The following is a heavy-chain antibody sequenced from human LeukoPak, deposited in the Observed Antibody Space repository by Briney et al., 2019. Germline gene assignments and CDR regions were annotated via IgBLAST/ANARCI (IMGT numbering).Heavy chain of an antibody. D-gene: IGHD3-22*01. V-gene: IGHV4-39*01. CDR1: GGSISSSSYY. CDR2: IYYSGST. Sequence: SETLSLTCTVSGGSISSSSYYWGWIRQPPGKGLEWIGSIYYSGSTYDNPSLKSRVTISVDTSKNQFSLKLSSVTAADTAVYYCARATYDSSGYHGAFDIWGQGTMVTVSS. J-gene: IGHJ3*02. CDR3: ARATYDSSGYHGAFDI.